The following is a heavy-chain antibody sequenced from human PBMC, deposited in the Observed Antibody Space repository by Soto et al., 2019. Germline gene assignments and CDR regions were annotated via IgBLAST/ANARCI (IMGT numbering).Heavy chain of an antibody. CDR2: INHSGST. Sequence: PSETLSLTCAVYGGSFSGYYWSWIRQPPGKGLEWIGEINHSGSTNYNPSLKIRVTISVDTSKNQFSLKLSSVTAADTAVYYCARSIMVYTKKYYFDYWGQGTLVTVSS. D-gene: IGHD2-8*01. CDR1: GGSFSGYY. J-gene: IGHJ4*02. V-gene: IGHV4-34*01. CDR3: ARSIMVYTKKYYFDY.